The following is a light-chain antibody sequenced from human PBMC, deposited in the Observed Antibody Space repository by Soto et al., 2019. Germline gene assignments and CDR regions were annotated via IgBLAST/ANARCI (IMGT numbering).Light chain of an antibody. V-gene: IGLV2-11*01. CDR3: CSYAGSYSWV. CDR2: DVS. CDR1: SSDVGGYNY. J-gene: IGLJ3*02. Sequence: QSALTQPRSVSGSPGQSVTISCTGTSSDVGGYNYVSGYQQHPGKAPKLMIYDVSKRPSGVPDRFSGSKSGNTASLTISGLQAEDEADYYCCSYAGSYSWVFGGGTMLTVL.